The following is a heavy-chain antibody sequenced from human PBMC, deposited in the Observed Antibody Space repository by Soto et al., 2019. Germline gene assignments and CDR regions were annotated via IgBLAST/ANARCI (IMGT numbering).Heavy chain of an antibody. D-gene: IGHD2-21*02. CDR3: ARTTFRGYLTAL. J-gene: IGHJ4*02. CDR1: GGSISSYY. CDR2: IYYSGST. V-gene: IGHV4-59*08. Sequence: PSETLSLTCTVSGGSISSYYWSWIRQPPGKGLEWIGYIYYSGSTNYNPSLKSRVTISVDTSKNQFSLKLSSVTAADTAVYYCARTTFRGYLTALWGQGTLVTVSS.